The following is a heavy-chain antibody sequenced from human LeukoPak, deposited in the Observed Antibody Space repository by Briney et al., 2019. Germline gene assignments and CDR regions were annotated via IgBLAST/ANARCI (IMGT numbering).Heavy chain of an antibody. J-gene: IGHJ4*02. CDR2: IIPIFGTA. Sequence: SVKVSCKASGGTFISYAISWVRQAPGQGLEWMGGIIPIFGTANYAQKFQGRVTITADESTSTAYMELSSLRSEDTAVYYCASQYYYDSSGFLGDYWGQGTLVTVSS. V-gene: IGHV1-69*13. CDR3: ASQYYYDSSGFLGDY. D-gene: IGHD3-22*01. CDR1: GGTFISYA.